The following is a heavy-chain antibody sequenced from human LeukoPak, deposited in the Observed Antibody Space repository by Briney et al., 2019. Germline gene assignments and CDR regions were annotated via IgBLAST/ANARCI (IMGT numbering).Heavy chain of an antibody. J-gene: IGHJ4*02. D-gene: IGHD3-22*01. CDR1: GYSLTRYG. CDR2: ITANNGKT. Sequence: ASVKVSCEASGYSLTRYGITWVRQAPGQGLEWLGWITANNGKTDYAQNLQGRITMTTDTSTSTAYMELRSLRSDDTAVYYCARDYYDNSGYYSHTGGYWGQGTLVTVSS. CDR3: ARDYYDNSGYYSHTGGY. V-gene: IGHV1-18*04.